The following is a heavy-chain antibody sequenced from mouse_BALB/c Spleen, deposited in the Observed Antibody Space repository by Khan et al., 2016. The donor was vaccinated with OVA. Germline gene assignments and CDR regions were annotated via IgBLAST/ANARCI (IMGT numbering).Heavy chain of an antibody. J-gene: IGHJ1*01. CDR1: GISITSGNYR. CDR3: ARDYGSLYWYFDV. D-gene: IGHD1-1*01. Sequence: EVQLQESGPGLVKPSQTVSLTRTVTGISITSGNYRWSWIRQFPGNKLEWIGNIYYSGTVTYNPSLTSRTTITRDTSKNQFFLEMNSLTAEDTATYYCARDYGSLYWYFDVWGAGTTVTVSS. V-gene: IGHV3-5*02. CDR2: IYYSGTV.